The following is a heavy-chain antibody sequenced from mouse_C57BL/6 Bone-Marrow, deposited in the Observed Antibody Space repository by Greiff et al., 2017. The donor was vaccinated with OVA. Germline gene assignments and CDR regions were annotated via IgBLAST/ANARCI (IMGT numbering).Heavy chain of an antibody. V-gene: IGHV2-2*01. CDR1: GFSLTSYG. D-gene: IGHD2-1*01. CDR3: ARKGRVRGSFAY. Sequence: VQLQQSGPGLVQPSQSLSITCTVSGFSLTSYGVHWVRQSPGKGLEWLGVIWSGGSTDYNAAFIYRLSISKDNSKSQVFFKKNSLQADETAIYYCARKGRVRGSFAYWGQGTLVTVSA. J-gene: IGHJ3*01. CDR2: IWSGGST.